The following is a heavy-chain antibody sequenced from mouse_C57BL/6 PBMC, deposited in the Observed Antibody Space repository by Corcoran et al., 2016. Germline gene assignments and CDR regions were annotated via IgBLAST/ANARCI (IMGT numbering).Heavy chain of an antibody. J-gene: IGHJ3*01. CDR3: ARANCVAGFAY. CDR1: GYAFSSYW. CDR2: IYPGDGDT. V-gene: IGHV1-80*01. D-gene: IGHD4-1*01. Sequence: QVQLQQSGAELVKPGASVKISCKASGYAFSSYWMNWVKQRHGKGLEWIGQIYPGDGDTNYNGKFKGKATLTADKSSSTAYMQLNSLTSEDSAVYVCARANCVAGFAYWGQGTLVTVSA.